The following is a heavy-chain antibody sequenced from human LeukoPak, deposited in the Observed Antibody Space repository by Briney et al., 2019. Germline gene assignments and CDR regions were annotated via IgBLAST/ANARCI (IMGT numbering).Heavy chain of an antibody. CDR2: ISGYNGNT. V-gene: IGHV1-18*01. CDR3: ARDVDYYDSSGYYYDFDY. CDR1: GYTFTTYN. J-gene: IGHJ4*02. Sequence: ASVKVSCKASGYTFTTYNINWVRQAPGQGLEWMGWISGYNGNTNYAQKLQGRVTMTRDKSISTAYMELSRLRSDDTAVYYCARDVDYYDSSGYYYDFDYWGQGTLVTVSS. D-gene: IGHD3-22*01.